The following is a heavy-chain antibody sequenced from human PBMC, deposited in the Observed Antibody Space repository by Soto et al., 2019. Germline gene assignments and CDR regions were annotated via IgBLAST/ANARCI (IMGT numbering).Heavy chain of an antibody. J-gene: IGHJ6*02. V-gene: IGHV4-59*01. CDR2: IYYIGST. CDR3: ARGSRIAGLLGWNYGMDV. Sequence: SSETLSLTCTVSGGSMSTYYWNWIRQPPGKGLEWIGNIYYIGSTNYNPSLKGLVTISVDTSKNQFSLRLSSVTAADTAVYYCARGSRIAGLLGWNYGMDVWGQVTTVTVSS. CDR1: GGSMSTYY. D-gene: IGHD6-13*01.